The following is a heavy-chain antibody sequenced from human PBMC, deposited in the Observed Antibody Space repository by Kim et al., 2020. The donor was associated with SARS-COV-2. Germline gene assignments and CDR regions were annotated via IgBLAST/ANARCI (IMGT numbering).Heavy chain of an antibody. J-gene: IGHJ4*02. Sequence: NKYYADSVEGRFTTSRDNSKRTLYLQMNSLRAEDTALYYCAKVDSSGYFDYWGQGTLVIVSS. D-gene: IGHD3-22*01. CDR3: AKVDSSGYFDY. V-gene: IGHV3-33*06. CDR2: NK.